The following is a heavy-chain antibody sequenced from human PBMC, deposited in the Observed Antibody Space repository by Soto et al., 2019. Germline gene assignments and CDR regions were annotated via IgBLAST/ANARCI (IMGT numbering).Heavy chain of an antibody. D-gene: IGHD3-10*01. CDR1: GFTFSSYG. Sequence: QVQLVESGGGVVQPGRSLRLSCAASGFTFSSYGMHWVRQAPGKGLEWVAVIWYDGSNKYYADSVKGRFTISRDNSKNTLYLQMNSLRAEDTAVYYCARGGGRYYGSRFQHWGQGTLVTVSS. J-gene: IGHJ1*01. V-gene: IGHV3-33*01. CDR3: ARGGGRYYGSRFQH. CDR2: IWYDGSNK.